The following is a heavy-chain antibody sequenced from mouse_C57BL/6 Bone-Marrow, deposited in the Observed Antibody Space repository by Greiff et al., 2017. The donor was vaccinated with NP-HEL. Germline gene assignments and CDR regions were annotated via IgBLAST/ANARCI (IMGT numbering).Heavy chain of an antibody. D-gene: IGHD2-2*01. CDR1: GYSFTDYN. V-gene: IGHV1-39*01. CDR3: AREGVWLRRDWYFDV. Sequence: EVQLVESGPELVKPGASVKISCMASGYSFTDYNMNWVKQSNGKSLEWIGVINPNYGTTSYNQKFKGKATLTVDQSSSTAYMQLNSLTSEDSAVYYCAREGVWLRRDWYFDVWGTGTTGTVSS. CDR2: INPNYGTT. J-gene: IGHJ1*03.